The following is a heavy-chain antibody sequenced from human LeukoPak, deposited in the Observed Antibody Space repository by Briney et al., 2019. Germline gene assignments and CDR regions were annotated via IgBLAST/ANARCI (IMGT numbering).Heavy chain of an antibody. CDR3: ARQELVFHYYYGMDV. J-gene: IGHJ6*02. CDR1: GGSISSSSYY. Sequence: SETLSLTCTVSGGSISSSSYYWGWIRQPPGKGLEWIGSIYYSGSTYYNPALKSRVTISVDTSKNQFSLKLSSVTAADTAVYYCARQELVFHYYYGMDVWGQGTTVTVSS. D-gene: IGHD6-6*01. CDR2: IYYSGST. V-gene: IGHV4-39*01.